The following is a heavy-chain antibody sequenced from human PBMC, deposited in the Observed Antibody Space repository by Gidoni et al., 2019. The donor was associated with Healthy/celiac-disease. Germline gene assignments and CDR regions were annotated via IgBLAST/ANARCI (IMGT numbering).Heavy chain of an antibody. CDR1: AASFSGYY. D-gene: IGHD1-26*01. Sequence: QVQLQQWGAGLLMPSETLSLTCAVYAASFSGYYWSWTSQPPGKGMEWIGEINHSGSTNYNPALKSRVTISVDTSKNQCSLKLSAVTAADTAVYYCATPMNSGSYRGSDYWGQGTLVTVSS. V-gene: IGHV4-34*01. CDR2: INHSGST. CDR3: ATPMNSGSYRGSDY. J-gene: IGHJ4*02.